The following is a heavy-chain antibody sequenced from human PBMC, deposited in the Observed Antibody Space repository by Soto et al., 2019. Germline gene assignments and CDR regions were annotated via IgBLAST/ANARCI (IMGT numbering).Heavy chain of an antibody. V-gene: IGHV1-8*01. CDR1: GYTFTSYD. J-gene: IGHJ4*02. CDR3: ARYCSSTSCYNPDDRWGAPDY. CDR2: MNPNSGNT. D-gene: IGHD2-2*01. Sequence: ASVKVSCKASGYTFTSYDINWVRQATGQGLEWMGWMNPNSGNTGYAQKFQGRVTMTRNTSISTAYMELSSLRSEDTAVYYCARYCSSTSCYNPDDRWGAPDYWGQGTLVTVSS.